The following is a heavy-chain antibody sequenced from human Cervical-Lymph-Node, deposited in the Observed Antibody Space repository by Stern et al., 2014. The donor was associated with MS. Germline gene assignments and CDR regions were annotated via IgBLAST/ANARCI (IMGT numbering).Heavy chain of an antibody. CDR2: IYYSGST. V-gene: IGHV4-61*01. D-gene: IGHD6-13*01. Sequence: QVQLVESGPGLVKPSETLSLTCTVSGGSVSSGSYYWSWIRQPPGKGLEWIGYIYYSGSTNYNPSLKSRVTISVDTSKNQFSLKLSSVTAADTAVYYCARERIAAATGFDYWGQGTLVTVSS. CDR3: ARERIAAATGFDY. CDR1: GGSVSSGSYY. J-gene: IGHJ4*02.